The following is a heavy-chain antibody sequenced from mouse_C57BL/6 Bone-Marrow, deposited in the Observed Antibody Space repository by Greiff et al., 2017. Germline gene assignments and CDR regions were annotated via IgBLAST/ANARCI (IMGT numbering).Heavy chain of an antibody. Sequence: VKLMESGAELVKPGASVKISCKASGYAFSSYWMNWVKQRPGKGLEWIGQLYPGDGDTNYNGKFKGKATLTADKSSSTAYMQLSSLTSEDSAVYFCARGVGTRRVYAMDYWGQGTSVTVSS. CDR2: LYPGDGDT. CDR3: ARGVGTRRVYAMDY. CDR1: GYAFSSYW. V-gene: IGHV1-80*01. D-gene: IGHD4-1*01. J-gene: IGHJ4*01.